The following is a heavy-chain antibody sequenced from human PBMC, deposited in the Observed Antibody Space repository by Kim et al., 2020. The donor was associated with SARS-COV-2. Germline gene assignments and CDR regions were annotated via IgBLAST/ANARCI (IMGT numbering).Heavy chain of an antibody. Sequence: TLSLTCAISGDSVTSNSATWDWIRQSPSRGLEWLGRTYYRSKWYNDYAVSVQSRITINPDTSKNQFSLQLNSVTPEDTAVYYCASSKRGYFDYWGQGTLVTVSS. V-gene: IGHV6-1*01. CDR1: GDSVTSNSAT. CDR2: TYYRSKWYN. J-gene: IGHJ4*02. CDR3: ASSKRGYFDY.